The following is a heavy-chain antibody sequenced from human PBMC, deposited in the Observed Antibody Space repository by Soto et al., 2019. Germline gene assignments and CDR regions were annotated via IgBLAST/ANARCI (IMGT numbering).Heavy chain of an antibody. J-gene: IGHJ4*02. D-gene: IGHD3-16*01. Sequence: PWGSLRLSCAASGVTFISYWMHFFRQFPVKWLVWVLRIDTDGSYTSYADSVKGRFTISRDNAKNTLYLQMNSLRAEDTAVYDCTKDTFGTRDYWGQGTLVTVSS. CDR1: GVTFISYW. V-gene: IGHV3-74*01. CDR3: TKDTFGTRDY. CDR2: IDTDGSYT.